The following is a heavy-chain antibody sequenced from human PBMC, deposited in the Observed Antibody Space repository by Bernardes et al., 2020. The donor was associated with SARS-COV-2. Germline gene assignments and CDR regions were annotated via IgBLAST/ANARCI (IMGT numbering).Heavy chain of an antibody. V-gene: IGHV1-2*02. D-gene: IGHD3-10*01. CDR2: INPSSGVP. CDR1: GYTFTHYY. J-gene: IGHJ4*02. Sequence: ASVKVSCMASGYTFTHYYIHWVRQAPGQGFEWMGWINPSSGVPNYAQKFQGGVTMTRDTSVSTAYMELSSLRADDTAVFYGARGPISSIDSWGQGSLVTVSS. CDR3: ARGPISSIDS.